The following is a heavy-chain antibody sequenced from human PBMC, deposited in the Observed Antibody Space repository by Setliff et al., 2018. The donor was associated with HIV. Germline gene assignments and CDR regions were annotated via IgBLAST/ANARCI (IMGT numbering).Heavy chain of an antibody. D-gene: IGHD5-12*01. J-gene: IGHJ6*03. CDR1: GGSINNYS. V-gene: IGHV4-59*01. Sequence: SETLSLTCTVSGGSINNYSWSWIRQPPGKGLEWLGCLYYTGRANYNPSLKSRLTVSVDSSKNQFSLKLSSVTAADTAVYYCARDGYNYKKGTSYMDVWGKGTTVTVSS. CDR3: ARDGYNYKKGTSYMDV. CDR2: LYYTGRA.